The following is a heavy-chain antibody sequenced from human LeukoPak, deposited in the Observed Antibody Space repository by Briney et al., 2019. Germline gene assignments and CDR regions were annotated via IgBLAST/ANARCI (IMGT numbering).Heavy chain of an antibody. J-gene: IGHJ3*02. CDR2: IQPDGSKT. V-gene: IGHV3-7*01. CDR1: GFSFSTYW. Sequence: GGSLRLSCVGSGFSFSTYWMTWVRQTPGKGLEWVANIQPDGSKTFYVDSVKGRFTISRDNAKKSLHLQMNSLRAEDTSVYYCARDPGDTALAWGAFDIWGQGTMVTVSS. D-gene: IGHD5-18*01. CDR3: ARDPGDTALAWGAFDI.